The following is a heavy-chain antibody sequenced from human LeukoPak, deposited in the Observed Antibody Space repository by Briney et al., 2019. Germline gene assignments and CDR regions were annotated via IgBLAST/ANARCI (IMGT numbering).Heavy chain of an antibody. CDR3: ARVPYVFDL. CDR2: INRDGSST. J-gene: IGHJ3*01. Sequence: GGSLRLSCAAFGFTFSNYWMHWVRQAPGKGLVWVSRINRDGSSTDYLDSVKGRFTISRDNARNTLYLQMNSLRAEDTAVYYCARVPYVFDLWGQGTMVTVSS. V-gene: IGHV3-74*01. CDR1: GFTFSNYW.